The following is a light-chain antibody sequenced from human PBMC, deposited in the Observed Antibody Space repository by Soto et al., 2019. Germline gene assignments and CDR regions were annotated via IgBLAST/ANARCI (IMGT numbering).Light chain of an antibody. J-gene: IGLJ2*01. CDR1: SSNIGAGYD. Sequence: QSVLTQPPSMSEAPGQRVTISCTGSSSNIGAGYDVHWYQQLPGTAPKLLIYGNSNRPSGVPDRFSGSKSGTSASLAITGLQAEDEADYYCQSYDSSLSVVFGGGTKVTVL. CDR2: GNS. V-gene: IGLV1-40*01. CDR3: QSYDSSLSVV.